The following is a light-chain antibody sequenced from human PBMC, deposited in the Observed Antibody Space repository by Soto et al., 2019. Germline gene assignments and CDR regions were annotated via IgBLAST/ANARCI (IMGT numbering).Light chain of an antibody. CDR2: QVT. J-gene: IGLJ1*01. CDR1: SSDVGTYYY. Sequence: QPVLTQPASVSGSPGQSLTISCTGTSSDVGTYYYVSWYQHHPGKAPKLIIYQVTNRPSGVSSRFSASKSGNTASLTISALQAEDEADYYCCSYSSSSTFYVFGTGTKVTVL. CDR3: CSYSSSSTFYV. V-gene: IGLV2-14*01.